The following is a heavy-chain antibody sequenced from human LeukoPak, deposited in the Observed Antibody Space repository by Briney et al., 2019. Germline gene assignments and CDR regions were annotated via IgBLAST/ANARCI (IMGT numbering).Heavy chain of an antibody. CDR3: VGPRKSKAFNI. V-gene: IGHV3-66*04. CDR1: GVTVSTNY. J-gene: IGHJ3*02. CDR2: IYGADTT. Sequence: GGSLRLSCAVSGVTVSTNYMTWVRQAPGKGLEWVSLIYGADTTYYADSVKGRFTISRDNSKNILYLQMNSLRDEDTAVYYCVGPRKSKAFNIWGQGTMVTVSS.